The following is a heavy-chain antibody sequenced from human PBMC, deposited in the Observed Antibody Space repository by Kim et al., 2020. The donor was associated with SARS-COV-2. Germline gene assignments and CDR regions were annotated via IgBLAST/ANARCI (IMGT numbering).Heavy chain of an antibody. Sequence: YNPSLKSRVTISVDTSKNQFSLKLSSVTAADTAVYYCARWREEQWLLADYWGQGTLVTVSS. CDR3: ARWREEQWLLADY. V-gene: IGHV4-39*07. J-gene: IGHJ4*02. D-gene: IGHD3-22*01.